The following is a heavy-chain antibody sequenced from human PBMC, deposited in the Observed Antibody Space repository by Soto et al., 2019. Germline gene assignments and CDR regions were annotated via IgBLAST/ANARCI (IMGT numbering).Heavy chain of an antibody. Sequence: SQTLSLTCAISGDSVSSNTASWNWIRQSPSRGLEWLGRTYFRSKWYNDYAVSVKSRIIINPDTSNNHFSLQLSSVTPEDTAVYFCAKGDNLGPKTGYAFDPWGQGIMVTVSS. CDR1: GDSVSSNTAS. CDR3: AKGDNLGPKTGYAFDP. V-gene: IGHV6-1*01. CDR2: TYFRSKWYN. D-gene: IGHD5-12*01. J-gene: IGHJ5*02.